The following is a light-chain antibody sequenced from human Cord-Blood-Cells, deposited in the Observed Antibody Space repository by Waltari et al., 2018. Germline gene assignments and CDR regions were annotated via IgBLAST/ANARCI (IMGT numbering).Light chain of an antibody. J-gene: IGLJ1*01. CDR3: QVWDSSSDHYV. CDR2: YDS. Sequence: SYVLTQPPSVSVAPGKTARITCGGNNIGSKSVHWYKQKPGQAPVLVIYYDSDRTSGIPERFSGSNSGNTATLTISRVEAGDEADYYCQVWDSSSDHYVFGTGTKVTVL. V-gene: IGLV3-21*04. CDR1: NIGSKS.